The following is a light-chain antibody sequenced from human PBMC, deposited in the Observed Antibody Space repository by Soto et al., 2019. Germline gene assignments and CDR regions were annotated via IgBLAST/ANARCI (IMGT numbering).Light chain of an antibody. Sequence: DIQITQSPSALSASVGDRVTITCRASQTISDSLAWYQQKPGKAPDLLISDVSKLERGVASRFSGSGSGTEFTLTISSMQPDDFATYYCQQYHGYSRTFGHGTKVDIK. J-gene: IGKJ1*01. CDR3: QQYHGYSRT. CDR2: DVS. V-gene: IGKV1-5*01. CDR1: QTISDS.